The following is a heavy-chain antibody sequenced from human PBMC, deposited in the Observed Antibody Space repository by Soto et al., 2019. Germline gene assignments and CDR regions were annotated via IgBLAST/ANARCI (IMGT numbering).Heavy chain of an antibody. J-gene: IGHJ4*02. V-gene: IGHV3-15*01. Sequence: GGSLRLSCAASGFTFSNAWMSWVRQAPGKGLEWVGRIKSKTDGGTTDYAAPVKGRFTISMDDSKNTLYLQMNSLKTEDTAVYYCTTDLVAAGGFDYWGQGTLVTVSS. D-gene: IGHD6-13*01. CDR3: TTDLVAAGGFDY. CDR1: GFTFSNAW. CDR2: IKSKTDGGTT.